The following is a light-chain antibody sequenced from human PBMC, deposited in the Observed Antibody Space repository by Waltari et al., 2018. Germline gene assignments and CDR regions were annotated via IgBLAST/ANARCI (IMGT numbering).Light chain of an antibody. V-gene: IGKV3-11*01. CDR1: ESIASP. CDR2: DTS. J-gene: IGKJ2*01. CDR3: QQRSHWPMYT. Sequence: EIVLTQSPATLSLSPGDTATLSCRASESIASPLVWYQQKPGQPPRILIYDTSNRAAGIPARFSGSGSGTDFSLTISSLEPEDFVVYYCQQRSHWPMYTFGQGTKLEIK.